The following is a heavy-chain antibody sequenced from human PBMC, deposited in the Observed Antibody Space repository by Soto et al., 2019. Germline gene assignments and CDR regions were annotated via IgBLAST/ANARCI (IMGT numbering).Heavy chain of an antibody. CDR1: GFPFTTSG. CDR2: IGPNPVNT. D-gene: IGHD6-19*01. Sequence: EVQPLESGGGLVQPGGSLRLSCAASGFPFTTSGFLWVRQPPGEGLEWVSAIGPNPVNTNYRDSVGGRFTISRDNSRNTVFLQMSALRAEDTALYYCTTARHCSADACPAAEWGQGTLITVSS. CDR3: TTARHCSADACPAAE. V-gene: IGHV3-23*01. J-gene: IGHJ4*02.